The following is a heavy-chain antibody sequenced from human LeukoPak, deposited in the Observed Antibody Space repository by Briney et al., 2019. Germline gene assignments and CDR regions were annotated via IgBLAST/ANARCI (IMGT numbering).Heavy chain of an antibody. J-gene: IGHJ4*02. CDR1: GYSFTSYW. Sequence: GESLKISCKGSGYSFTSYWIGWVRQMPGKDLEWMRIIYPGDSDTRYSPSFQGQVTISADKSISTAYLQWSSLKASDTAMYYCARHYYDFWSGTSLDYWGQGTLVTVSS. V-gene: IGHV5-51*01. D-gene: IGHD3-3*01. CDR3: ARHYYDFWSGTSLDY. CDR2: IYPGDSDT.